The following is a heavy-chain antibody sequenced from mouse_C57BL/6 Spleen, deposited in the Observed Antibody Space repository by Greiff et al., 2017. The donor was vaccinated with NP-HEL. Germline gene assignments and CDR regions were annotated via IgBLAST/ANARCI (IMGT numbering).Heavy chain of an antibody. CDR3: ARSIDGYSPFAY. Sequence: VQLQQSGAELARPGASVKMSCKASGYTFTSYTMHWVKQRPGQGLEWIGYINPSSGYTKYNQKFKGKATLTADKSSSTAYMQLSSLTSEDSAVYYCARSIDGYSPFAYWGQGTLLTVSA. D-gene: IGHD2-3*01. CDR1: GYTFTSYT. V-gene: IGHV1-4*01. CDR2: INPSSGYT. J-gene: IGHJ3*01.